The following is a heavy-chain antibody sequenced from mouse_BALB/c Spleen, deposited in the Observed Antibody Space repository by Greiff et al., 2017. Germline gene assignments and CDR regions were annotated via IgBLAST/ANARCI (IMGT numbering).Heavy chain of an antibody. Sequence: VQVVESGAELMKPGASVKISCKATGYTFSSYWIEWVKQRPGHGLEWIGEILPGSGSTNYNEKFKGKATFTADTSSNTAYMQLSSLTSEDSAVYYCARRGYSFAYWGQGTLVTVSA. CDR3: ARRGYSFAY. CDR1: GYTFSSYW. J-gene: IGHJ3*01. CDR2: ILPGSGST. D-gene: IGHD2-14*01. V-gene: IGHV1-9*01.